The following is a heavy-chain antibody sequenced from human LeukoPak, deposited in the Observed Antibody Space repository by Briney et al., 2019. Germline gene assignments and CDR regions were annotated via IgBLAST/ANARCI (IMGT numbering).Heavy chain of an antibody. CDR2: ISAYNGNT. Sequence: ASVKVSCKASGYTFTGYYMHWVRQAPGQGLEWMGWISAYNGNTNYAQKLQGRVTMTTDTSTSTAYMELRSLRSDDTAVYYCARHSSGWYSRPSDYWGQGTLVTVSS. D-gene: IGHD6-19*01. CDR1: GYTFTGYY. V-gene: IGHV1-18*04. CDR3: ARHSSGWYSRPSDY. J-gene: IGHJ4*02.